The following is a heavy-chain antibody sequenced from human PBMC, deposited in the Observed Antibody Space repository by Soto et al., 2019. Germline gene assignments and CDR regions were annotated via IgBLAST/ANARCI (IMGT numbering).Heavy chain of an antibody. CDR3: AKPPWETDAFDI. Sequence: SLRLSCAASGFTFSSYAMSWVRQAPGKGLEWVSAISGSGGSTYYADSVKGQFTISRDNSKNTLYLQMSSLRAEDTAVYYCAKPPWETDAFDIWGQGTMVTVSS. CDR2: ISGSGGST. CDR1: GFTFSSYA. J-gene: IGHJ3*02. D-gene: IGHD1-26*01. V-gene: IGHV3-23*01.